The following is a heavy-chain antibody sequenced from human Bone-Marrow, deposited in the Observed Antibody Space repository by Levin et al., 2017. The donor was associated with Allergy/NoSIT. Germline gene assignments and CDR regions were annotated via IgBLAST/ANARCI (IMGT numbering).Heavy chain of an antibody. CDR1: GFTFNNYA. CDR2: ISVSGDIA. Sequence: QPGGSLRLSCAASGFTFNNYAMNWVRQVPGKGLEWVSGISVSGDIAHYADFAKGRFTISRDDSISTVYLQMNSLRAEDTALYYCAKDSKTVPVAKGSLDYWGRGTLVTVSS. J-gene: IGHJ4*02. CDR3: AKDSKTVPVAKGSLDY. V-gene: IGHV3-23*01. D-gene: IGHD4-17*01.